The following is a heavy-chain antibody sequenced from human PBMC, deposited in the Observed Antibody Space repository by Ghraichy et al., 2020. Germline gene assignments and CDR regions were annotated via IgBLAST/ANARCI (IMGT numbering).Heavy chain of an antibody. Sequence: GGSLRLSCAASGFTFSTYSMNWVRQAPGKGLEWVSSISSSSTYIYYADSVKGRFTISRDNAKNSLYLQMSSLRAEDTAMYYCARELSGYVDYWGQGTLVTVSS. CDR2: ISSSSTYI. CDR3: ARELSGYVDY. D-gene: IGHD3-22*01. CDR1: GFTFSTYS. J-gene: IGHJ4*02. V-gene: IGHV3-21*01.